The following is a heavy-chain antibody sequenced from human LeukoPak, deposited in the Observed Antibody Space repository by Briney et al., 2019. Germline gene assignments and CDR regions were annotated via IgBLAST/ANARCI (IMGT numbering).Heavy chain of an antibody. CDR2: ITGSSYYI. Sequence: GGSLRLSCAASGFSFSDYTMNWVRQAPGKGLEWVSSITGSSYYIYYADSVKGRFTISRDNARNSLYLQMNSLRAEDTAVYYCAREDDFSSGMDVWGQGTTVIVSS. D-gene: IGHD1-1*01. CDR3: AREDDFSSGMDV. CDR1: GFSFSDYT. J-gene: IGHJ6*02. V-gene: IGHV3-21*01.